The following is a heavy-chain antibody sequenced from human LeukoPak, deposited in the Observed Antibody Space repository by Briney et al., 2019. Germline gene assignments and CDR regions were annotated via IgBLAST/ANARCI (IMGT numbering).Heavy chain of an antibody. Sequence: ASVKVSCKASGYTFTGYYMHWVRQAPGQGLEWMGWINPNSGGTNYAQKFQGRVTMTRDTSTSTVHMELSSLRSEDTAVYYCARKLTKFNSDYGLDVWGQGTTVTVSS. D-gene: IGHD4-4*01. CDR2: INPNSGGT. J-gene: IGHJ6*02. V-gene: IGHV1-2*02. CDR1: GYTFTGYY. CDR3: ARKLTKFNSDYGLDV.